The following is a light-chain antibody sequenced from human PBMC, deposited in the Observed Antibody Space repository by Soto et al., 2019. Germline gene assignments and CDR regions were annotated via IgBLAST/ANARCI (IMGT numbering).Light chain of an antibody. CDR1: SSDVGGYHY. J-gene: IGLJ2*01. Sequence: QSALTQPASVSGSPGQSITISGTGTSSDVGGYHYVSWYQQHPGKAPKLMMYEVTNRPSGVSNRFSGSKSGNTASLTISGLQAEDEADYYCSSYTSSSTIVVFGGGTKLTVL. V-gene: IGLV2-14*01. CDR3: SSYTSSSTIVV. CDR2: EVT.